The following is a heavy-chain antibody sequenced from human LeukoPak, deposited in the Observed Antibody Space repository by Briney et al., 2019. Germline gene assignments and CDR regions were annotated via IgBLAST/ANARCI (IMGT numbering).Heavy chain of an antibody. D-gene: IGHD3-10*01. Sequence: SETLFLTCTVSGGSISSSSYYWGWIRQPPGKGLEWIGSIYYSGSTYYNPSLKSRVTISVDTSKNQFSLKLSSVTAADTAVYYCARDNFKLRITMVRGVTHGAFDTWGQGTMVTVSS. J-gene: IGHJ3*02. CDR2: IYYSGST. CDR1: GGSISSSSYY. CDR3: ARDNFKLRITMVRGVTHGAFDT. V-gene: IGHV4-39*02.